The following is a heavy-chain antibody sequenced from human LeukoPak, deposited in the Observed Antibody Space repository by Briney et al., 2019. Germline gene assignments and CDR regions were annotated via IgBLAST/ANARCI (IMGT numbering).Heavy chain of an antibody. CDR3: ARDPYSSSSHYYYYGMDV. CDR1: GFTFSSYG. Sequence: GGSLRLSCAASGFTFSSYGMHWVRQAPGKGLEWVAVIWYDGSNKYYADSVKGRFTISRDNSKNTLYLQMNSLRSDDTAVYYCARDPYSSSSHYYYYGMDVWGQGTTVTVSS. D-gene: IGHD6-13*01. CDR2: IWYDGSNK. J-gene: IGHJ6*02. V-gene: IGHV3-33*01.